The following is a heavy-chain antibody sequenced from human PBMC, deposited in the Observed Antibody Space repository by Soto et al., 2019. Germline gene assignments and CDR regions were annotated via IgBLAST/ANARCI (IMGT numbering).Heavy chain of an antibody. V-gene: IGHV3-11*01. D-gene: IGHD3-3*01. Sequence: PGGSLRLSCAVSGFTFSDYYMSWIRQAPEKWLEWVSYISSSGSTIYYADSVKGGFTISRDNAKNSLYLQMNSLRAEDTAVYYCAREYYDFWSGYLEKDAFDIWGQGTMVTVSS. CDR3: AREYYDFWSGYLEKDAFDI. CDR1: GFTFSDYY. J-gene: IGHJ3*02. CDR2: ISSSGSTI.